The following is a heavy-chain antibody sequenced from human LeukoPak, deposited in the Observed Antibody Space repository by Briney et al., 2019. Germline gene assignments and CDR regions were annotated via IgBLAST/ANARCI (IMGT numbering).Heavy chain of an antibody. CDR3: ARDRGYCSSTSCYDAFDI. Sequence: RTSETLSLTCDVSGGFISSGTHYWTWVRQPVGKGLEWLGRIFTSGSPTYNSSLKSRLTISIDKSKNQFSLKLSSVIAADTAVYYCARDRGYCSSTSCYDAFDIWGQGTMVTVSS. CDR1: GGFISSGTHY. V-gene: IGHV4-61*02. D-gene: IGHD2-2*01. CDR2: IFTSGSP. J-gene: IGHJ3*02.